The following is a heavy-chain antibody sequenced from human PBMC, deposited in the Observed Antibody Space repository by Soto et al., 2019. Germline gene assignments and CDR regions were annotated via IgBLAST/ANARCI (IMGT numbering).Heavy chain of an antibody. Sequence: PSETLSLTCTVSGGSISSSSYYWGWIRQPPGKGLEWIGSIYYSGSTYYNPSLKSRVTISVDTSKNQFSLKLSSVTAADTAVYYCASRGSSSTYYYYYGMDVWGQGTTVTVSS. CDR1: GGSISSSSYY. CDR2: IYYSGST. V-gene: IGHV4-39*01. CDR3: ASRGSSSTYYYYYGMDV. J-gene: IGHJ6*02. D-gene: IGHD6-6*01.